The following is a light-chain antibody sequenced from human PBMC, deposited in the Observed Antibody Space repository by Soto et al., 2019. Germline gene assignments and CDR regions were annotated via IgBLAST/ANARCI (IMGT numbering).Light chain of an antibody. CDR2: EVS. Sequence: QSVLTQPASVSGSPGQSITISCTGTSSDVGGYNYVSWYQQLPGKAPKLMIYEVSNRPSGVSNRFSGSKSGNTASLTISGLQAEDEADYYCSLYTGSSTPYVFGTGTKVTVL. V-gene: IGLV2-14*01. CDR1: SSDVGGYNY. CDR3: SLYTGSSTPYV. J-gene: IGLJ1*01.